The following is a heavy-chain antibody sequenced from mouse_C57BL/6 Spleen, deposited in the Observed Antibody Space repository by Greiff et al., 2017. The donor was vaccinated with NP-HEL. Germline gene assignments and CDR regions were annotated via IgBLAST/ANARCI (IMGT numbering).Heavy chain of an antibody. Sequence: QVQLQQSGAELARPGASVKLSCKASGYTFTSSGISWVKQRTGQGLEWIGEIYPRSGNTYYNEKFKGKATLTADKSSSTAYMELRSLTSEDSAVYFCARGDYDYGYFDYWGQGTTLTVSS. CDR2: IYPRSGNT. V-gene: IGHV1-81*01. CDR1: GYTFTSSG. D-gene: IGHD2-4*01. CDR3: ARGDYDYGYFDY. J-gene: IGHJ2*01.